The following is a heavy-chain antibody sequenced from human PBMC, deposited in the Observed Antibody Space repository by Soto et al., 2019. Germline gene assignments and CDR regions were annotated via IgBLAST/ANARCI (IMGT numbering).Heavy chain of an antibody. CDR1: GGSISSSSYY. V-gene: IGHV4-39*01. CDR2: IYYSGST. J-gene: IGHJ6*02. CDR3: ARVILDYYYGMDV. Sequence: ASETLSLTCTVSGGSISSSSYYWGWIRQPPGKGLEWIGSIYYSGSTYYNPSLKSRVTISVDTSKNQFSLKLSSVTAADTAVYYCARVILDYYYGMDVWGQGTTVTVSS. D-gene: IGHD2-8*02.